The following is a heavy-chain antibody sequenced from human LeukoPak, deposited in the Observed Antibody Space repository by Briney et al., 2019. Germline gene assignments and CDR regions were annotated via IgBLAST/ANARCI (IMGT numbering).Heavy chain of an antibody. CDR1: GYTFTGYF. D-gene: IGHD6-13*01. J-gene: IGHJ4*02. CDR3: ARETAAGTWDY. V-gene: IGHV1-2*02. Sequence: GASVKVSCKASGYTFTGYFMHWVRQAPGQGLEWVGWINPNSGGTNSAQKFQGRVTMTKDTSISTAYMELSRLRSDDTAAYYCARETAAGTWDYWGQGTLVTVSS. CDR2: INPNSGGT.